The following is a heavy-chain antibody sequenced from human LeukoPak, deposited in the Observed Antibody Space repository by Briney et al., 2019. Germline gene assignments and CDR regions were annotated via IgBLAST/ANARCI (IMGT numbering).Heavy chain of an antibody. Sequence: PGGSLRLSCAASGFTFSSYAMSWVRQAPGKGLEWVSAISGSSGSTYYADSVKGRFTISRDNSKNTLYLQMNSLRAEDTAVYYCAKDSADGYPSKRVVLRFLSWGQGTLVTVSS. J-gene: IGHJ4*02. D-gene: IGHD3-3*01. V-gene: IGHV3-23*01. CDR2: ISGSSGST. CDR1: GFTFSSYA. CDR3: AKDSADGYPSKRVVLRFLS.